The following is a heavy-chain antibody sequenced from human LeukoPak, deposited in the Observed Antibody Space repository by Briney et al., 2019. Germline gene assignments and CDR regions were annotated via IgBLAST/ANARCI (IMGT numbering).Heavy chain of an antibody. CDR3: AREGGYNSGRGDAFDI. V-gene: IGHV3-53*01. CDR2: IFSGGSR. D-gene: IGHD6-19*01. CDR1: GFIVSSNY. Sequence: PGGSLRLSCAASGFIVSSNYMSWVRQAPGKGLEWVSVIFSGGSRYYADSVKGRFTISRDNSKNTLYLQMNSLRAEDTAVYYCAREGGYNSGRGDAFDIWGQGTMVTVSS. J-gene: IGHJ3*02.